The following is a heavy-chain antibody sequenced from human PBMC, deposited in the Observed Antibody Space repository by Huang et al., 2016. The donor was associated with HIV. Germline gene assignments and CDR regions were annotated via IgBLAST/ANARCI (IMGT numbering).Heavy chain of an antibody. D-gene: IGHD5-12*01. CDR1: GGSISSYY. V-gene: IGHV4-59*01. CDR2: SYYSGST. Sequence: QVQLQASGPGLVKPSETLSLTCTVSGGSISSYYWSWIRQPPGKGLECIGYSYYSGSTNYNPSLKSRVTISVDTSKNQFSLKLRSVTAADTAVYYCARGPSPWLQEAFDIWGQGTMVTVSS. CDR3: ARGPSPWLQEAFDI. J-gene: IGHJ3*02.